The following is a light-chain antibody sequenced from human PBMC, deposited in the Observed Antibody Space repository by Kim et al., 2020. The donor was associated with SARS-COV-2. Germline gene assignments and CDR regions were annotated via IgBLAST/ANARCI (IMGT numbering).Light chain of an antibody. CDR3: QQYDTSPRT. V-gene: IGKV3-20*01. CDR2: GAS. Sequence: EIVLTQSPATLSLSPGERATLSCRASQSVMYSYLAWYQQKRGQATRLLIYGASSRATGIPDRFSGSGSGTDFTLTISRLEPEDFAVYYCQQYDTSPRTFGGGTKVEIK. CDR1: QSVMYSY. J-gene: IGKJ4*01.